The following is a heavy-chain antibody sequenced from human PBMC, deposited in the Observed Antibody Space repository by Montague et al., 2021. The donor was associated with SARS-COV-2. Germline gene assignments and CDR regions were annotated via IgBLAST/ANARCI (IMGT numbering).Heavy chain of an antibody. CDR1: GDSVWSNTAA. V-gene: IGHV6-1*01. D-gene: IGHD4-17*01. CDR2: TNYRSKWTS. Sequence: CAISGDSVWSNTAAWNWNRQSPLGGLEWLGRTNYRSKWTSDYATSVEGRISIDPDTSKNQFFLHLRSVTPEDTGVYYCVRDTGSAQAGFDAWGQGTLATVSS. CDR3: VRDTGSAQAGFDA. J-gene: IGHJ4*02.